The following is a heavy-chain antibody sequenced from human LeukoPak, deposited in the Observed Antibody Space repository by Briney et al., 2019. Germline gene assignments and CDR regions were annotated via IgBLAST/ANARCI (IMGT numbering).Heavy chain of an antibody. CDR2: INHSGST. Sequence: SETLSLTCAVYGGSFSGYYWSWIRQPPGKGLEWIGEINHSGSTNYNPSLKSRVTISVDTSKNQFSLKLSSVTAADTAVYYCARGPYSSSSRYFDYWGQGTLVTVSS. J-gene: IGHJ4*02. D-gene: IGHD6-6*01. CDR3: ARGPYSSSSRYFDY. CDR1: GGSFSGYY. V-gene: IGHV4-34*01.